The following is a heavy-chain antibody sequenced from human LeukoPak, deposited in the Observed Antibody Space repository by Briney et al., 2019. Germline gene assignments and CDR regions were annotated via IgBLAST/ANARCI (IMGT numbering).Heavy chain of an antibody. CDR3: ARVIASAYYFDY. D-gene: IGHD2/OR15-2a*01. V-gene: IGHV3-21*01. J-gene: IGHJ4*02. CDR2: ISSSISYK. Sequence: PGGSLRLSCADSGFTFRSYSMNWVRQAPGKGLEWVSSISSSISYKDYADSVKGRFTISRDNAKNTLYLQMNSLRAEDTAVYYCARVIASAYYFDYWGQGTLVTVSS. CDR1: GFTFRSYS.